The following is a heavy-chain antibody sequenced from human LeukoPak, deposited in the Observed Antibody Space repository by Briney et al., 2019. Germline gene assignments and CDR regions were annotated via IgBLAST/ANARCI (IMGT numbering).Heavy chain of an antibody. CDR3: ARDPRSGWYDY. D-gene: IGHD6-19*01. Sequence: SGYTFTXXXXXXXXQXXXXXXXWMGWISAYNGNTNYAQKLQGRVTMTTDTSTSTAYMELRSLRSDDTAVYYCARDPRSGWYDYWGQGTLVTVSS. J-gene: IGHJ4*02. V-gene: IGHV1-18*01. CDR2: ISAYNGNT. CDR1: GYTFTXXX.